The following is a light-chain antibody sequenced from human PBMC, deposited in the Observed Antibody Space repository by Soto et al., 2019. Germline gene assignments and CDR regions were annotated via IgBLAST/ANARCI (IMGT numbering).Light chain of an antibody. CDR3: CSSAPESTYV. Sequence: QSSLAQPASVSGSPGQSITISCTGTSDDVGAYNSVSWYQQLPHKAPQVILYKGTQRPSGVSSRFSGSTSGNAASPTISGLHADDEADYFCCSSAPESTYVFGTGTKVTVL. CDR1: SDDVGAYNS. V-gene: IGLV2-23*01. J-gene: IGLJ1*01. CDR2: KGT.